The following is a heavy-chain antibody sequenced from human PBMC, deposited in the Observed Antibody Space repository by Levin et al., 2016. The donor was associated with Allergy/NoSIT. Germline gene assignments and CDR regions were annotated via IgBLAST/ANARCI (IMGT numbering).Heavy chain of an antibody. CDR3: ARVRRGGFSVARDWYFDI. CDR2: IDHSGGA. V-gene: IGHV4-34*01. J-gene: IGHJ2*01. Sequence: SETLSLTCAVYGGSFSEYYWSWIRQPPGRGLEWIGEIDHSGGANYNPSLKSRVTISADTSKSQLSLKLSSVTAADTAVYYCARVRRGGFSVARDWYFDIWGRGTLVSVSS. D-gene: IGHD6-19*01. CDR1: GGSFSEYY.